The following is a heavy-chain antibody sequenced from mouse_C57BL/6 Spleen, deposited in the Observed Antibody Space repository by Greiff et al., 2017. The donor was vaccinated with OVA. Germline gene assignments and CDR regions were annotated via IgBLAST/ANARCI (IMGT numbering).Heavy chain of an antibody. Sequence: VQLQQSGPELVKPGASVKISCKASGYAFSSSWMNWVKQRPGKGLEWIGRIYPGDGDTNYNGKFKGKATLTADKSSSTAYMQLSSLTSEDSAVYFCAREWDPYYFDYWGQGTTLTVSS. CDR3: AREWDPYYFDY. CDR1: GYAFSSSW. J-gene: IGHJ2*01. D-gene: IGHD4-1*01. CDR2: IYPGDGDT. V-gene: IGHV1-82*01.